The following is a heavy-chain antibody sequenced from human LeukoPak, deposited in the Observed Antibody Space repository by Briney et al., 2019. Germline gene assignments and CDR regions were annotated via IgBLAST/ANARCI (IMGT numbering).Heavy chain of an antibody. D-gene: IGHD3-22*01. J-gene: IGHJ4*02. Sequence: SETLSLTCAVYGGSFSGHYWSWIRQPPGKGLEWIGEINHSGSTNYNPSLKSRVTISVDTSKNQFSLKLSSVTAADTAVYYCASDFHYDRRFDYWGQGTLVTVSS. V-gene: IGHV4-34*01. CDR1: GGSFSGHY. CDR3: ASDFHYDRRFDY. CDR2: INHSGST.